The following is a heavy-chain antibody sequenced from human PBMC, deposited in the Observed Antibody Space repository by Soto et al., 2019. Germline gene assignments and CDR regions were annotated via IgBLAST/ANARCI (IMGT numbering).Heavy chain of an antibody. D-gene: IGHD3-22*01. CDR3: ARALSPDYYDSSGYYYL. CDR1: GYTFTSYG. J-gene: IGHJ5*02. Sequence: GASVKVSCKASGYTFTSYGISWVRQAPGQGLEWMGWISAYNGNTNYAQKLQGRVTMTTDTYTSTAYMELRSLRSDDTAVYYCARALSPDYYDSSGYYYLWGQGTLVTVSS. V-gene: IGHV1-18*01. CDR2: ISAYNGNT.